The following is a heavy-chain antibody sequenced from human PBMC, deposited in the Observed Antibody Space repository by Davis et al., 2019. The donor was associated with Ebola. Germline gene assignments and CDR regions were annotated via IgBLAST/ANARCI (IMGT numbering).Heavy chain of an antibody. Sequence: MPSETLSLTCTVSDGSISSYYWSWIRQPPGKGLDWIGYIYYSGSTNYNPSLKSRVTISVDTSKNQFSLKLSSVTAADTAVYYCARLGSGSFRDWGQGTLVTVSS. CDR2: IYYSGST. V-gene: IGHV4-59*08. D-gene: IGHD1-26*01. CDR1: DGSISSYY. CDR3: ARLGSGSFRD. J-gene: IGHJ4*02.